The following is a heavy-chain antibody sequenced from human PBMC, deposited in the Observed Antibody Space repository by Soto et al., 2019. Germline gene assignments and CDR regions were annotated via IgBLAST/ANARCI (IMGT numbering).Heavy chain of an antibody. V-gene: IGHV3-33*01. D-gene: IGHD3-22*01. J-gene: IGHJ4*02. CDR1: GFTFSSYG. CDR3: ARGQFDDSSGGFDY. CDR2: IWYDGSNK. Sequence: QVQLVESGGGVVQPGRSLRLSCAASGFTFSSYGMHWVRQAPGKGLEWVAFIWYDGSNKYYADSVKGRFTISRDQSKDPLYLQMRSLRADDTAVYYCARGQFDDSSGGFDYWGQGTLVTVSS.